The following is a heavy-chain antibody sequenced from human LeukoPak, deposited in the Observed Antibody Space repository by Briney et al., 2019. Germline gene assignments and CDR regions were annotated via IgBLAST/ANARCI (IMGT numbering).Heavy chain of an antibody. CDR1: GYTFTSYY. Sequence: ASVKVSCKASGYTFTSYYMHWVRQAPGQGLEWMGIINPSGGSTSYAQKFQGRVTMTRDTSTSTVYMELSSLRSEDTAVYYCAVGGYSGYDYEGSYYYYMDVWGKGTTVTVSS. CDR2: INPSGGST. CDR3: AVGGYSGYDYEGSYYYYMDV. V-gene: IGHV1-46*01. J-gene: IGHJ6*03. D-gene: IGHD5-12*01.